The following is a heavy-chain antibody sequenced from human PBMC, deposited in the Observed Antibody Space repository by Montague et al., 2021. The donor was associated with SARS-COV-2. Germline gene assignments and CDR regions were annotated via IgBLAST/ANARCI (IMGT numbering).Heavy chain of an antibody. V-gene: IGHV4-39*01. CDR3: ARHWGIAAAGN. CDR1: GGSITDRTYY. Sequence: SETLSLTCSVSGGSITDRTYYWGCIRQSPGKGLEWIGAINYSGTTYYNPSLKSRVTISLDTAKNQFSLKVTSVTAADTAVYYCARHWGIAAAGNWGQETLVTVSS. J-gene: IGHJ4*02. CDR2: INYSGTT. D-gene: IGHD6-13*01.